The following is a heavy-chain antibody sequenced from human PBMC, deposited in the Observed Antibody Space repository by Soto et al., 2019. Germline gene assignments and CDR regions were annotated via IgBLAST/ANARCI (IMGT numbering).Heavy chain of an antibody. J-gene: IGHJ6*02. CDR1: GGPISSSSYY. CDR3: ARRGWTYGIYYYYGMDV. D-gene: IGHD1-7*01. V-gene: IGHV4-39*01. CDR2: IYYSGST. Sequence: SEALSLTCTVSGGPISSSSYYWGWIRQPPGKGLEWIGSIYYSGSTYYNPSLKSRVTISVDTSKNQFSLKLSSVTAADTAVYYCARRGWTYGIYYYYGMDVWGQGTTVTVSS.